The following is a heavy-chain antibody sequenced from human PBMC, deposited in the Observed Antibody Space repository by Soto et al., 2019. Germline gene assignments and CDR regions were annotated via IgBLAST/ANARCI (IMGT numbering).Heavy chain of an antibody. D-gene: IGHD6-19*01. V-gene: IGHV1-3*01. J-gene: IGHJ3*02. Sequence: QVQLVQSGAEVKKPGASVKVSCKASGYTFTSYAMHWVRQAPGQRLEWMGWVNAGNGNTKYSQKCQGRVTITRDTSASTAYMELSSLRSEDTAVYYCAAAPVAGVWGDAFDIWGQGTMVTVSS. CDR2: VNAGNGNT. CDR1: GYTFTSYA. CDR3: AAAPVAGVWGDAFDI.